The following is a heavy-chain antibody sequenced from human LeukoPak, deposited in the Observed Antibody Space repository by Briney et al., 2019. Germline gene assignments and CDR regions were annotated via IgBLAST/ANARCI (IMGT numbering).Heavy chain of an antibody. V-gene: IGHV3-23*01. CDR3: AKGLRGTPVDY. Sequence: HPGGSLRLSCAASGFTFSNYVMSWVRQAPGKGLEWVSAISGGGGSTYYADSVKGRFTISRDNSKNTLYLQMNSLRAEDTAVYYCAKGLRGTPVDYWGQGTLVTVSS. J-gene: IGHJ4*02. D-gene: IGHD1-1*01. CDR2: ISGGGGST. CDR1: GFTFSNYV.